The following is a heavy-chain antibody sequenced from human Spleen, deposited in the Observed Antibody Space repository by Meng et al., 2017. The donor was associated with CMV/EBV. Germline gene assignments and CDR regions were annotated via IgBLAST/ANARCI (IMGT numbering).Heavy chain of an antibody. J-gene: IGHJ4*02. CDR1: GGTFSSYA. V-gene: IGHV1-69*10. CDR3: ASGVMERFLEWLLTY. CDR2: IIPILGIA. Sequence: SVKVSCKASGGTFSSYAISWVRQAPGQGLEWMGGIIPILGIANYAQKFQGRVTITADKSASTAYMELSSLRSEDTAVYYCASGVMERFLEWLLTYWGQGTLVTVSS. D-gene: IGHD3-3*01.